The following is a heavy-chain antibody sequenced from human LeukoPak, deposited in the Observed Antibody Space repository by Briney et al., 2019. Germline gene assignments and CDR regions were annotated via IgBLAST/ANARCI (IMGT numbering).Heavy chain of an antibody. CDR3: ASLSGFYLD. J-gene: IGHJ4*02. CDR1: GGSISSTSYY. V-gene: IGHV4-39*07. CDR2: IYYSGST. D-gene: IGHD3-22*01. Sequence: SETLSLTCTVSGGSISSTSYYWGWIRQPPGKGLEWIGSIYYSGSTYYNPSLKSRVTISVDTSKNQFSLKLNSVAAADTAVYYCASLSGFYLDWGQGTLVTVSS.